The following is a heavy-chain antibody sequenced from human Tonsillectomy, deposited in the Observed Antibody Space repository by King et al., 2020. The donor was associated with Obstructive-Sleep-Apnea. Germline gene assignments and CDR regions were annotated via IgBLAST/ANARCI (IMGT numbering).Heavy chain of an antibody. V-gene: IGHV3-23*04. D-gene: IGHD5-12*01. Sequence: VQLVESGGGLVQPGGSLRLSCAASGFTFSSYAMSWVRQAPGKGREWVSTISGDGKSTYYVDSAKGRFTISRDNSKNTLYLQINSLRAEDTAVYYCAIDRSGMTSFDYWGQGTLVTVSS. CDR2: ISGDGKST. J-gene: IGHJ4*02. CDR1: GFTFSSYA. CDR3: AIDRSGMTSFDY.